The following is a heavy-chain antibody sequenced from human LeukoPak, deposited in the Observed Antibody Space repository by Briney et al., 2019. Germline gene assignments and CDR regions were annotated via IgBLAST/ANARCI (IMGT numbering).Heavy chain of an antibody. V-gene: IGHV1-69*13. CDR3: ASGVGYNSGVDY. Sequence: ASVKVSCKASGGTFSSYAISWARQAPGQGLEWMGGIIPIFGTANYAQKFQGRVTITADESTSTAYMELSSLRSEDTAVYYCASGVGYNSGVDYWGQGTLVAVSS. J-gene: IGHJ4*02. D-gene: IGHD5-24*01. CDR2: IIPIFGTA. CDR1: GGTFSSYA.